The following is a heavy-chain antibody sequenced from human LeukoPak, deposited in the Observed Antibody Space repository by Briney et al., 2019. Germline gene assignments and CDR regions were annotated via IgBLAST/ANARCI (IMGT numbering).Heavy chain of an antibody. J-gene: IGHJ4*02. V-gene: IGHV3-30-3*01. CDR1: GFTFSSYA. CDR2: ISYDGSNK. CDR3: ANLRRFDY. D-gene: IGHD1-14*01. Sequence: GGSLRLSCAASGFTFSSYAMHWVRQAPGKGLEWVAVISYDGSNKYYADSVKGRFTISRDNSKNTLYLQMNSLRAEDTAVYYCANLRRFDYWGQGTLVTVSS.